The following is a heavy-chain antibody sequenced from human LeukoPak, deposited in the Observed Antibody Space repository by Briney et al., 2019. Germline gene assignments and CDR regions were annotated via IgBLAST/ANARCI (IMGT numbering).Heavy chain of an antibody. Sequence: GGSLRLSCAASGFTFSSSWMHWVCQAPGKGLEWVANIKQDGSEKYYVDSVKGRFTISRDNAKNSLYLQMNSLRAEDTALYFCAKDFEGSRSYHCPFDYWGQGTLGTVSS. D-gene: IGHD3-10*01. V-gene: IGHV3-7*03. CDR2: IKQDGSEK. CDR1: GFTFSSSW. J-gene: IGHJ4*02. CDR3: AKDFEGSRSYHCPFDY.